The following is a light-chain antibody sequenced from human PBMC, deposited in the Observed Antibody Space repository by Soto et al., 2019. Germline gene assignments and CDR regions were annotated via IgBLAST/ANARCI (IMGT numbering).Light chain of an antibody. Sequence: DIQMTQSPSSLSASVGDRVTITCRASQSISSYLNWYQQKPGKAPKLLIYAASSLQSGVPSRFSGSGSGTDFTLTISSLQPEDFATYYCQQSYSPMYTFGQGIKVDIK. CDR1: QSISSY. J-gene: IGKJ2*01. CDR2: AAS. V-gene: IGKV1-39*01. CDR3: QQSYSPMYT.